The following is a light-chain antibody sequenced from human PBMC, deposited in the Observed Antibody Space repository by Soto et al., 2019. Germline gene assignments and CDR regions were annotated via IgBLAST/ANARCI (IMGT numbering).Light chain of an antibody. CDR3: QQYYNVPVT. J-gene: IGKJ5*01. V-gene: IGKV1-33*01. CDR1: QDVNNS. CDR2: DVS. Sequence: DIQMTQSPSSLSASIGDRVTITCQASQDVNNSLNWYQQKPRKAPNLLIYDVSNLGTGVPSRFGGSGSGTDFTFTISRLQPEDLGAYYCQQYYNVPVTFGQGTRLEI.